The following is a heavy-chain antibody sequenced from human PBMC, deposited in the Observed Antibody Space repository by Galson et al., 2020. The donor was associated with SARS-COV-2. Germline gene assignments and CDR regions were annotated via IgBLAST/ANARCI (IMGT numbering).Heavy chain of an antibody. CDR1: GFTLSNYE. D-gene: IGHD2-21*01. V-gene: IGHV3-48*03. J-gene: IGHJ4*02. Sequence: GESLKISCAASGFTLSNYEMNWVRQAPGKGLEWVSYISSSGRTIHYADSVKGRFTISRDNAKSSQSLQMNSLRAEDTAVYYCARLDAYGPGYWGQGTLVTVSS. CDR2: ISSSGRTI. CDR3: ARLDAYGPGY.